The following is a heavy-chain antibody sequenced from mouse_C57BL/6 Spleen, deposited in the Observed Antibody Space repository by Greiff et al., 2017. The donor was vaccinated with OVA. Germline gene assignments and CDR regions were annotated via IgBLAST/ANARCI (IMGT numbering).Heavy chain of an antibody. CDR3: ARSPWDVGAMDY. Sequence: QVQLKESGTELVKPGASVKLSCKASGYTFTSYWMHWVKQRPGQGLEWIGNINPSNGGTNYNEKFKSKATLTVDKSSSTAYMQLSSLTSEDSAVYYCARSPWDVGAMDYWGQGTSVTVSS. V-gene: IGHV1-53*01. J-gene: IGHJ4*01. CDR2: INPSNGGT. CDR1: GYTFTSYW. D-gene: IGHD4-1*01.